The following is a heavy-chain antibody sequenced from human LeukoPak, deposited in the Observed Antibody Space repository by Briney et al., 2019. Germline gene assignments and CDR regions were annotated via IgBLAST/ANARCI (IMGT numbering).Heavy chain of an antibody. CDR1: GGSIDIISYY. Sequence: SETLSLTCGVSGGSIDIISYYWGWIRQPPGKGLEWIGAIYYSGSTYYSPSLKSRVTISVDTSKHQFSLKLTSVTAADTAVYYCTRDPDSGSYLPAFDYWGQGTLVTVSS. V-gene: IGHV4-39*07. J-gene: IGHJ4*02. D-gene: IGHD1-26*01. CDR3: TRDPDSGSYLPAFDY. CDR2: IYYSGST.